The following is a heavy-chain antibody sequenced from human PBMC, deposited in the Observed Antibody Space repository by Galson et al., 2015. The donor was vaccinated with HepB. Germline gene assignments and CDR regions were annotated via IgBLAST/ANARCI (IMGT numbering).Heavy chain of an antibody. J-gene: IGHJ4*02. Sequence: SLRLSCAASGFTFSSYGMHWVRQAPGKGLEWVAVIWYDGSNKYYADSVKGRFTISRDNSKNTLYLQMNSLRAEDTAVYYCARDGYCSGGSCLDYWGQGTLVTVSS. CDR2: IWYDGSNK. D-gene: IGHD2-15*01. V-gene: IGHV3-33*01. CDR1: GFTFSSYG. CDR3: ARDGYCSGGSCLDY.